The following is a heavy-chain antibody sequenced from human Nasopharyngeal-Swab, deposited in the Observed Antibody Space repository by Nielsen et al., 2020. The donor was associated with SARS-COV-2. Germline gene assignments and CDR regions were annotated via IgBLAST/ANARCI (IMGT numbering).Heavy chain of an antibody. CDR3: AKDRKMDSAGGVGYMDV. Sequence: GESLKISCAASGFTFRSYGFHWVRQAPGKGLEWVAFIRYDGGNKFYADSVKGRFTISRDSSKNTLYLQSNSLRPEDTAVYYCAKDRKMDSAGGVGYMDVWGKGTTVIVSS. D-gene: IGHD3-16*01. J-gene: IGHJ6*03. V-gene: IGHV3-30*02. CDR1: GFTFRSYG. CDR2: IRYDGGNK.